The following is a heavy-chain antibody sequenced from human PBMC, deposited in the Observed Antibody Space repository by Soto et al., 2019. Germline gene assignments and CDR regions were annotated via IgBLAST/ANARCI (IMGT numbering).Heavy chain of an antibody. CDR2: INVGNGDT. CDR3: ARDRLYYDSTGSYFDY. Sequence: QVHLVQSGAEVKKPGASVKVSCKASGYTFTNYHMHWVRQAPGQGLEWIGWINVGNGDTKYSQKFQGRVTITRVTSATTVYMELSSLRSEDTAVYYCARDRLYYDSTGSYFDYWGQGTLVTVSS. J-gene: IGHJ4*02. V-gene: IGHV1-3*01. D-gene: IGHD3-22*01. CDR1: GYTFTNYH.